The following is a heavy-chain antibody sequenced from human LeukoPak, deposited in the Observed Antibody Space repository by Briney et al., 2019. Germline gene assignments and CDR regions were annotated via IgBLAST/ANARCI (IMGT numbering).Heavy chain of an antibody. V-gene: IGHV4-39*01. Sequence: PSETLSLTCTVSGGSISSSSYYWGWIRQPPGKGLEWIGSIYYSGSTYYNPSLKSRVTISVDTSKNQFSLKLSSVTAADTAVYYCARPLYYYDSSGYYDAFDIWGQGTMVTVSS. D-gene: IGHD3-22*01. J-gene: IGHJ3*02. CDR3: ARPLYYYDSSGYYDAFDI. CDR1: GGSISSSSYY. CDR2: IYYSGST.